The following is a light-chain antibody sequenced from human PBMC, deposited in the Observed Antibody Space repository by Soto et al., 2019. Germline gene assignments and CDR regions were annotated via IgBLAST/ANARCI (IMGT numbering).Light chain of an antibody. CDR3: HSYTSSSTYV. CDR1: SSDVGGSDH. CDR2: DVS. Sequence: QSVLTQPASVSGSPGQSITVSCTGTSSDVGGSDHVNWYQQHPGKAPKLMIFDVSNRPSGVSTRFSGSKSGNAASLTISGLQAEDEADYYCHSYTSSSTYVFGTGTKLTVL. J-gene: IGLJ1*01. V-gene: IGLV2-14*03.